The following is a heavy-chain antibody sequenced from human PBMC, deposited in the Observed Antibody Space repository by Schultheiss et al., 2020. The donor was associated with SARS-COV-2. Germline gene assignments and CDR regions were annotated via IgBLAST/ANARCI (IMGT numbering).Heavy chain of an antibody. CDR3: ARVSGRSFDY. J-gene: IGHJ4*02. CDR1: GFTFSSYS. CDR2: MSGGGKTI. D-gene: IGHD6-19*01. V-gene: IGHV3-48*04. Sequence: GGSLRLSCAASGFTFSSYSMNWVRQAPGRGLEWVSYMSGGGKTIYYADSMKGRFTISRDNAKGLLYLQMNSLRVEDMAVYYCARVSGRSFDYWGQGTLVTVSS.